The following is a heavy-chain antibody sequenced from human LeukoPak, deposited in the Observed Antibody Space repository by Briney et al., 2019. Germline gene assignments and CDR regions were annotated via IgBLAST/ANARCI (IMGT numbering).Heavy chain of an antibody. CDR1: GGSLNGYY. Sequence: SETLSLTCTVSGGSLNGYYWGWIRQPPGKGLECIGYIHSSEGTAHNASLKSRLTISLDTSKNQFSLTLSSVTAADTAVNYCARHVYGEGLVVWGKGTTVTVSS. V-gene: IGHV4-59*08. CDR3: ARHVYGEGLVV. J-gene: IGHJ6*04. CDR2: IHSSEGT. D-gene: IGHD4-17*01.